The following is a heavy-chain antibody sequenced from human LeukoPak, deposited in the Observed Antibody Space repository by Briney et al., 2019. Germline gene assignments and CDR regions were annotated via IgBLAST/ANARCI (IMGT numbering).Heavy chain of an antibody. J-gene: IGHJ5*02. Sequence: GGSLRLSCAASGFTFSSYAMSWVRQAPGKGLEWVSAISGSGGSTYYADSVKGRFTISRDNSKNTLYLQMNSLRAEDTAVYYCARTIRGDYVGASWFDPWGQGTLVTVSS. V-gene: IGHV3-23*01. CDR1: GFTFSSYA. CDR2: ISGSGGST. CDR3: ARTIRGDYVGASWFDP. D-gene: IGHD4-17*01.